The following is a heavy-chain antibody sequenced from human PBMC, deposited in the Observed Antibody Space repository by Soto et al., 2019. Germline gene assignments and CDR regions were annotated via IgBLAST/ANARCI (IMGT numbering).Heavy chain of an antibody. J-gene: IGHJ4*02. CDR3: ARRGLEPDY. CDR2: ISPYNGNT. CDR1: GYTFSNHG. V-gene: IGHV1-18*01. Sequence: GPGVKKPGASVKVSCKASGYTFSNHGISWVRQAPGQGLEWMGWISPYNGNTNYAQKLQGRVTMTTDTSTSTAYMELTSLRSDDTAIYYCARRGLEPDYWGQGTLVTVSS.